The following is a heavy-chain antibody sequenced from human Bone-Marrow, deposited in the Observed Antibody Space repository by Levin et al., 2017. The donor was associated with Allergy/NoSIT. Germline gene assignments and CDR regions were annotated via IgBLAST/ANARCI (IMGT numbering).Heavy chain of an antibody. J-gene: IGHJ4*02. CDR2: MYHSGTT. CDR3: ARHYFDFISGPLRDGFDL. D-gene: IGHD3-3*01. V-gene: IGHV4-39*01. CDR1: GVSITRSSFY. Sequence: SETLSLTCTVSGVSITRSSFYCGWIRPPPGKGLEWIGSMYHSGTTYYNPSLKSRVTISIDSSKNRFSLKVTSVTATDTAVYFCARHYFDFISGPLRDGFDLWGLGTLVTVSS.